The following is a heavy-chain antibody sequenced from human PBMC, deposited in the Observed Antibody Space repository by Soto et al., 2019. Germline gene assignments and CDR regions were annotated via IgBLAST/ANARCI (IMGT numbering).Heavy chain of an antibody. CDR2: ISAYNGNT. D-gene: IGHD3-9*01. CDR3: ARGLSELRYFHWLFPYFNGTAA. J-gene: IGHJ6*01. CDR1: GCNFTSYG. Sequence: ASGKVSCEDSGCNFTSYGISWVRQAPGQGLEWMGWISAYNGNTNYAQKLQGRVTMTTDTSTSTAYMELRSLRSDDTAVYYCARGLSELRYFHWLFPYFNGTAAWG. V-gene: IGHV1-18*04.